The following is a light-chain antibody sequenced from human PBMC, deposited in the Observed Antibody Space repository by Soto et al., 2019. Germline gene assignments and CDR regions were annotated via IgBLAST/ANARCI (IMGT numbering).Light chain of an antibody. CDR1: SSNIGSNI. CDR2: SNN. Sequence: QSALTQPPSASGPPGQRVTISCSGSSSNIGSNIVNWYQQLPGTAPKLLTYSNNQRPSGVPDRFSGSKSGTSASLAISGLQSEDEADYYCAAWDDSLNVVFGGGTKLTVL. V-gene: IGLV1-44*01. CDR3: AAWDDSLNVV. J-gene: IGLJ2*01.